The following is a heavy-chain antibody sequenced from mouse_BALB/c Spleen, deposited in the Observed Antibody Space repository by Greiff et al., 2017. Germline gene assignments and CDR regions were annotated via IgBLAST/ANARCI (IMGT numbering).Heavy chain of an antibody. CDR3: ARSNYYGSLYYFDY. J-gene: IGHJ2*01. CDR2: INPYYGST. CDR1: GYSFTDYI. Sequence: VQLQQTGPELVKPGASVKISCKASGYSFTDYIMLWVKQSHGKSLEWIGYINPYYGSTSYNLKFKGKATLTVDKSSSTAYMQLNSLTSEDSAVYYCARSNYYGSLYYFDYWGQGTTLTVSS. V-gene: IGHV1-39*01. D-gene: IGHD1-1*01.